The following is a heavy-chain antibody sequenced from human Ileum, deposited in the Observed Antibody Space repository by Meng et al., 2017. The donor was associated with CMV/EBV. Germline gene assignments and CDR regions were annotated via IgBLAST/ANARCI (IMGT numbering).Heavy chain of an antibody. CDR1: GYAFTDYY. D-gene: IGHD2-2*01. CDR3: ARDEYSTISREGWFDP. V-gene: IGHV1-2*02. CDR2: IKPKSGGT. Sequence: ASVKVSCKASGYAFTDYYMHWVRQAPEQGPEWMGWIKPKSGGTNYAQKFQGRVTMTRDTSITTTFMELSGLRSDDTAVYYCARDEYSTISREGWFDPWGQGTLVTVSS. J-gene: IGHJ5*02.